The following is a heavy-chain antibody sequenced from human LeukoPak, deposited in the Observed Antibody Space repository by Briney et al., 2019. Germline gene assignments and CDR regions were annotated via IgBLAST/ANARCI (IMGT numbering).Heavy chain of an antibody. CDR3: ARVARYFDWLLVFDY. J-gene: IGHJ4*02. CDR1: GGSVSSGSHY. Sequence: PSETLSLTCAISGGSVSSGSHYWSWIRQPPGKGLEWIGYIYYGGGTNYRSSLKSRLTISLDTSKNQFSLKLRSVTAADTAVYYCARVARYFDWLLVFDYWSQGTLVTVSS. V-gene: IGHV4-61*01. D-gene: IGHD3-9*01. CDR2: IYYGGGT.